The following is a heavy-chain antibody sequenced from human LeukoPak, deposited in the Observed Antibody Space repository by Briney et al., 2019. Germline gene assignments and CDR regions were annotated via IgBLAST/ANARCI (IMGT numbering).Heavy chain of an antibody. J-gene: IGHJ4*02. D-gene: IGHD6-13*01. V-gene: IGHV1-46*01. CDR3: ARVVGPQLDKEFDY. CDR2: INPSGGST. Sequence: IINPSGGSTSYAQKFQGRVTMTRHTSTSTVYMELSSLRSEDTAVYYCARVVGPQLDKEFDYWGQGTLVTVSS.